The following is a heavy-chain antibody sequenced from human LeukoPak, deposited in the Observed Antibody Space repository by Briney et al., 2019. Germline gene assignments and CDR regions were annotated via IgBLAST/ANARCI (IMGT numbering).Heavy chain of an antibody. CDR3: ARGREVVVAQAELDP. V-gene: IGHV1-2*04. J-gene: IGHJ5*02. CDR2: INPNSGGT. CDR1: GYTFTCYY. D-gene: IGHD2-15*01. Sequence: ASVKVSCKASGYTFTCYYMHWVRQAPGQGLEWMGWINPNSGGTNYAQKFQGWVTMTRDTSISTAYMELSRLRSDDTAVYYCARGREVVVAQAELDPWGQGTLVTVSS.